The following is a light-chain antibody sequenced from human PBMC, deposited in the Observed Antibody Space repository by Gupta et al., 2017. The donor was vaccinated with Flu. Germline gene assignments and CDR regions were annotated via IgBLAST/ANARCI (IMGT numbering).Light chain of an antibody. J-gene: IGKJ2*02. CDR3: QLEANHPRT. CDR2: DAS. Sequence: DIQMTQSPSSLSASVGDRVTITCKASQDISNYLNWYQQKPGKAPKLLLYDASNSATAVLSRFSGSGSATSFTFIIISLLPEDVATYYCQLEANHPRTFGQGTKVEIK. V-gene: IGKV1-33*01. CDR1: QDISNY.